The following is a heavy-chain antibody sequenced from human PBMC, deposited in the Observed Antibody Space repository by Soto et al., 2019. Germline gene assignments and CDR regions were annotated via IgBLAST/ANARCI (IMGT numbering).Heavy chain of an antibody. J-gene: IGHJ4*02. Sequence: PGGSLRLSCSASGFIFSTYGMSWVRQAPGKGLDWVSGISGSGGSTYYADSVKGRFTISRDNSKNTLYLQMNSLRAEDTAVYYCAKGAYSSGRQFDYWGQGTLVTVSS. CDR1: GFIFSTYG. CDR3: AKGAYSSGRQFDY. D-gene: IGHD6-19*01. CDR2: ISGSGGST. V-gene: IGHV3-23*01.